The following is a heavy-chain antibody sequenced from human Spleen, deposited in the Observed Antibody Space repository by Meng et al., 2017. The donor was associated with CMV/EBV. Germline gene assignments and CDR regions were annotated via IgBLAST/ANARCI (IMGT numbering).Heavy chain of an antibody. CDR1: GYTTATYG. CDR3: ATSPNSGGYYRV. J-gene: IGHJ4*02. V-gene: IGHV1-18*01. CDR2: INSYNGNT. Sequence: DACGYTTATYGISWVRQAPGQGLEWMGWINSYNGNTNYAHRVRGRLTLTRDTSTSTAYMELRSLTSDDTALYFCATSPNSGGYYRVWGQGTLVTVSS. D-gene: IGHD3-22*01.